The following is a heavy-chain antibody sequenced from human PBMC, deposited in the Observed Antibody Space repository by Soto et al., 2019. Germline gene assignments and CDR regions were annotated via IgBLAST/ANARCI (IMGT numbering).Heavy chain of an antibody. J-gene: IGHJ4*02. CDR2: ISGSGGST. CDR3: AKSLEMATIWGSHKPFDY. Sequence: GGSLRLSCAASGFTFSSYAMSWVRQAPGKGLEWVSAISGSGGSTYYADSVKGRFTISRDNSKNTLYLQMNSLRAEDTAVYYCAKSLEMATIWGSHKPFDYWGQGTLVTVSS. V-gene: IGHV3-23*01. CDR1: GFTFSSYA. D-gene: IGHD5-12*01.